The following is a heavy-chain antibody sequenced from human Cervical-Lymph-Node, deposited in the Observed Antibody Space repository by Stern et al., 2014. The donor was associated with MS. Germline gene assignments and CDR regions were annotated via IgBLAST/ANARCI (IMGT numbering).Heavy chain of an antibody. Sequence: VQLVESGGGVVQPGRSLRLSCAASGFTFSSSGMHWVRQAPGKGLEWVTLISYEGSNEYYADSVKGRFTIARDNSKNTVYLQMNSLRPEDTAVYYCARPRRPYGMDVWGQGTRVSVSS. CDR3: ARPRRPYGMDV. V-gene: IGHV3-30*03. D-gene: IGHD2-8*01. CDR2: ISYEGSNE. CDR1: GFTFSSSG. J-gene: IGHJ6*02.